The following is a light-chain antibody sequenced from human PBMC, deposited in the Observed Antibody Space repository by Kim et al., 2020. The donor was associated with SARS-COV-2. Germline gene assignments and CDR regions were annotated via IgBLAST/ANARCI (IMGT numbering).Light chain of an antibody. V-gene: IGKV3-11*01. J-gene: IGKJ4*01. CDR3: QQHNNWPPLT. CDR1: QSVSNH. CDR2: DSS. Sequence: DIVLTQSPATLSLSPGERATLSCRASQSVSNHLAWYQQKPGQGPRLLIYDSSNRATGIPARFSGSGSGTDFTLTISSLEPEDFAVYYCQQHNNWPPLTFGGGTKVDIK.